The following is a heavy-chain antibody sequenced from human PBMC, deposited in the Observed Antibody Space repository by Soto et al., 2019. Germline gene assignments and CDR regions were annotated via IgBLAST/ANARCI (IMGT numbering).Heavy chain of an antibody. CDR2: ISAYNGNT. V-gene: IGHV1-18*01. Sequence: QVQLVQSGAEVKKPGASVKVSCKASGYTFTSYGISWVRQAPGQGLEWMGWISAYNGNTNYAQKLQGRVTMTTDTSTSTGYMELRNLRSDDTAVYYCAREPNLPIFGVAHFDYWGQGTLVTVSS. D-gene: IGHD3-3*01. CDR3: AREPNLPIFGVAHFDY. J-gene: IGHJ4*02. CDR1: GYTFTSYG.